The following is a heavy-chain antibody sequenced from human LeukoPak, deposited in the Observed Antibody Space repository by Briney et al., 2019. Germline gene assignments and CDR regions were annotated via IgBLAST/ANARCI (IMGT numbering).Heavy chain of an antibody. J-gene: IGHJ4*02. CDR3: ARYYYDSSGQRDYFDY. V-gene: IGHV3-21*01. Sequence: GGSLRLSCAASGFTFSSYSMNWARQAPGKGLEWVSSISSSSSYIYYADSVKGRFTISRDNAKNSLYLQMNSLRAEDTAVYYCARYYYDSSGQRDYFDYWGQGTLVTVSS. CDR2: ISSSSSYI. CDR1: GFTFSSYS. D-gene: IGHD3-22*01.